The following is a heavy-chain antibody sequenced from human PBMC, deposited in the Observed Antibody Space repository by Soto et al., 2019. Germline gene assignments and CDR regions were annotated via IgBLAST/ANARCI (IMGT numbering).Heavy chain of an antibody. V-gene: IGHV3-30-3*01. CDR2: TSYDGSTK. J-gene: IGHJ2*01. CDR3: AKDGGFDYGFWYFDL. D-gene: IGHD4-17*01. Sequence: QVQLVESGGGVVQPGRSLRLSCAASGFTFSRYTMHWVRQAPGKGLEWVAVTSYDGSTKYYADSVKGRFTISRDNNNNTLFLQVTSLRAEDTAVYYCAKDGGFDYGFWYFDLWGRGTLVTVSS. CDR1: GFTFSRYT.